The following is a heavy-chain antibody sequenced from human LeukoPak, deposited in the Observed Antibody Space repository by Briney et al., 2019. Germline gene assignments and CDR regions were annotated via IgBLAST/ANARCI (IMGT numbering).Heavy chain of an antibody. CDR1: GFTFSSYE. CDR2: ISSSGSTI. J-gene: IGHJ4*02. V-gene: IGHV3-48*03. Sequence: GGSLRLSCAASGFTFSSYEMNWVRQAPGKGLEWVSYISSSGSTIYYADSVKGRFTISRDNAKNSLYLQMNSLRDEDTAVYYCARDNYGDYVKVFDYWGQGTLVTVSS. CDR3: ARDNYGDYVKVFDY. D-gene: IGHD4-17*01.